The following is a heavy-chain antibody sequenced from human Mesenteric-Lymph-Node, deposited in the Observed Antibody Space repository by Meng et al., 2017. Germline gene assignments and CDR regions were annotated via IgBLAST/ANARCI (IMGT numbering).Heavy chain of an antibody. J-gene: IGHJ6*02. CDR1: GGSISSYY. Sequence: SETLSLTCTVSGGSISSYYWSWIRQPAGKGLEWIGRIYTSGSTNYNPSLKSRVTMSVDTSKNQFSLKLSSVTAADTAVYYCAREPEVYYYGSGSYYKGRYYYYGMDVWGQGTTVTVSS. D-gene: IGHD3-10*01. CDR3: AREPEVYYYGSGSYYKGRYYYYGMDV. CDR2: IYTSGST. V-gene: IGHV4-4*07.